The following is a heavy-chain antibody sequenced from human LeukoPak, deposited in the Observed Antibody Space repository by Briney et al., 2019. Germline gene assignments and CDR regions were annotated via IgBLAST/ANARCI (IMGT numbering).Heavy chain of an antibody. CDR2: IYYSGST. J-gene: IGHJ4*02. CDR1: GGSISSYY. CDR3: ARVGRLWLDYLDY. V-gene: IGHV4-59*12. Sequence: SETLSLTCTVSGGSISSYYWSWIRQPPGKGLEWIGYIYYSGSTNYNPSLKSRVTISVDTSKNQFSLKLNSVTAADTAVYFCARVGRLWLDYLDYWGQGTMVIV. D-gene: IGHD5-18*01.